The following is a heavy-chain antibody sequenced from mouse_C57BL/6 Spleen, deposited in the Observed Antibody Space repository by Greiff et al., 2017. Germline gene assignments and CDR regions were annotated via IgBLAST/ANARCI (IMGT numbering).Heavy chain of an antibody. Sequence: QVHVKQSGAELVKPGASVKISCKASGYAFSSYWMNWVKQRHGTGLEWIGKIYPGDGGTNYNGKFKGKATLTADKSSSTAYMQLSSRPSADSAVYFCAIKGFDYWGQGTTLTVSS. J-gene: IGHJ2*01. CDR3: AIKGFDY. V-gene: IGHV1-80*01. CDR2: IYPGDGGT. CDR1: GYAFSSYW.